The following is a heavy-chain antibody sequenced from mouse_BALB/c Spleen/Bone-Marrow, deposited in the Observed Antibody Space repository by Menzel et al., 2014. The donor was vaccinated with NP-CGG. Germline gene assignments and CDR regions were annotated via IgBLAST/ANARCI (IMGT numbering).Heavy chain of an antibody. CDR2: IAPGSGST. V-gene: IGHV1S41*01. Sequence: DLVKPGASVKLSCKASGYTFTSYWINWIKQRPGQGLEWIGRIAPGSGSTYYNEMFKGKATLTVDTSSSTAYIQLSSLSSEASAVYFCARGDDYDPFAYWGQGTLVTVSA. J-gene: IGHJ3*01. CDR3: ARGDDYDPFAY. D-gene: IGHD2-4*01. CDR1: GYTFTSYW.